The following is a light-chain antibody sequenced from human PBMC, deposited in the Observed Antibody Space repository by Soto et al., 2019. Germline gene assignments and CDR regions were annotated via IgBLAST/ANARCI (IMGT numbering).Light chain of an antibody. CDR3: CSYAGSYTFYVV. CDR1: SSDVGGYNY. CDR2: DVS. J-gene: IGLJ2*01. V-gene: IGLV2-11*01. Sequence: QSALTQPHSVSGSPGQSVTISCTGTSSDVGGYNYVSWYQQHPGKAPKLMIYDVSKRPSGVPDRFSGSKSGNTASLTISGLQAEDEAEYYCCSYAGSYTFYVVFGGGTKVTVL.